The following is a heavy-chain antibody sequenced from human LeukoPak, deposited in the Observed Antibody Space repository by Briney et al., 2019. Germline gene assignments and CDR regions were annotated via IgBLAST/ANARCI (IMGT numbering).Heavy chain of an antibody. V-gene: IGHV4-59*01. CDR1: GGSISSYY. CDR2: IYYSGST. J-gene: IGHJ4*02. Sequence: SETLSLTCTVSGGSISSYYWSWIRQPPGKGLEWIGYIYYSGSTTSNPSLKSRVTISVDTSNNQFSLKLSSVGAADTAVYYWAGDIGFGYSSGWLLFDYWGQGTLVTVSS. CDR3: AGDIGFGYSSGWLLFDY. D-gene: IGHD6-19*01.